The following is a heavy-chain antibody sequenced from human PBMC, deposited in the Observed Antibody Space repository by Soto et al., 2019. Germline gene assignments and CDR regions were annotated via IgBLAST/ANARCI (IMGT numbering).Heavy chain of an antibody. J-gene: IGHJ4*02. CDR3: ASQGYCSGGSCYDFDY. CDR2: IHYTGSP. CDR1: GGSVSSGYY. D-gene: IGHD2-15*01. Sequence: SETLSLTCTVSGGSVSSGYYCNWIRQHPGKGLEWIGSIHYTGSPYYNPSLKSRVTISVDTSKNQFSLKLSSVTAADTAVYYCASQGYCSGGSCYDFDYWGQGTLVTVSS. V-gene: IGHV4-39*01.